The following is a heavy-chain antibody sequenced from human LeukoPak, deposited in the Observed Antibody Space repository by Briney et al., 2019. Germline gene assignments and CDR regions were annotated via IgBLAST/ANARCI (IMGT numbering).Heavy chain of an antibody. J-gene: IGHJ3*02. Sequence: GGSLRLSCAASGFSVNTNYMTWVRQAPGKGLEWVSVLYSGGGAYYADSVKDRFTISGDYSQNTLLLQMNSLRAEDTALYYCARGKTSDDIVEDAFDIWGQGTMVAVSS. CDR3: ARGKTSDDIVEDAFDI. CDR2: LYSGGGA. CDR1: GFSVNTNY. V-gene: IGHV3-66*01. D-gene: IGHD2-15*01.